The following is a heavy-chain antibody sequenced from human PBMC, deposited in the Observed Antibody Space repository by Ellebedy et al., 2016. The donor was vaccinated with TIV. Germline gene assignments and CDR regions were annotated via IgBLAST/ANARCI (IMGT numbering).Heavy chain of an antibody. CDR1: GYSFTTYW. D-gene: IGHD5-18*01. Sequence: GESLKISCQGSGYSFTTYWIGWVRQMPGKGLEWMGRIDPSDSYIKYSPSFQGHVTISVDKSISTAYLQWSSLKASDTAMYYCARHMNTAMTNDHWGQGTLVTVSS. CDR2: IDPSDSYI. CDR3: ARHMNTAMTNDH. J-gene: IGHJ4*02. V-gene: IGHV5-10-1*01.